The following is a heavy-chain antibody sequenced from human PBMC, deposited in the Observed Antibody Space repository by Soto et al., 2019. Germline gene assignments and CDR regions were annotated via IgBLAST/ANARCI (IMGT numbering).Heavy chain of an antibody. CDR1: GYTFTIYY. J-gene: IGHJ6*02. CDR2: INPSGGST. Sequence: ASVKVSCKASGYTFTIYYIHWVRQAPGQGLEWMGIINPSGGSTSYAQKFQGRVTVTRDTSTSTVYMELSSLRSEDTAVYYCGRDPYYDSSGRYGMDVWGQGTTVIGSS. CDR3: GRDPYYDSSGRYGMDV. D-gene: IGHD3-22*01. V-gene: IGHV1-46*01.